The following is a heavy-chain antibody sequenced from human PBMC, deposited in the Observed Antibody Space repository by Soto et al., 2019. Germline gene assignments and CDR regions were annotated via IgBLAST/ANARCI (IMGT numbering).Heavy chain of an antibody. J-gene: IGHJ5*02. CDR1: GYTFTCYY. CDR3: ARRVDTAGWLET. Sequence: ASVXVSFKACGYTFTCYYMQYVRQAPGQGLEWMGWINPKSGGTNYAQKFQGWVTMTRETYISTAYMELSRLRSDDTDVYYCARRVDTAGWLETWGQGTLV. D-gene: IGHD5-18*01. V-gene: IGHV1-2*04. CDR2: INPKSGGT.